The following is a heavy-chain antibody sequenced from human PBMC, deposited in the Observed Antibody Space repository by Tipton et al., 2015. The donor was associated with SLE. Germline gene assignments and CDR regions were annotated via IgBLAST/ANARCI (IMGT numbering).Heavy chain of an antibody. D-gene: IGHD3-22*01. CDR3: AREGMSAAVNPLDS. J-gene: IGHJ4*02. CDR1: GSSFNTYT. V-gene: IGHV1-69*05. CDR2: ITPVFQTP. Sequence: QLVQSGAEVKKPRSSAKGSCKTSGSSFNTYTLNWVRHAPGQGLEWVGGITPVFQTPNYAPKFQGRVSITTDESTSTVFLELTSLRSDDTAVYFCAREGMSAAVNPLDSWGQGTLVTGSS.